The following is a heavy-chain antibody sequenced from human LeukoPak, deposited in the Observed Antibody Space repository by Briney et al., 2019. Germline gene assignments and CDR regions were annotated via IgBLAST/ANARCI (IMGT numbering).Heavy chain of an antibody. CDR1: GGTFSSYA. J-gene: IGHJ3*02. Sequence: ASVKVSCKASGGTFSSYAISWVRQAPGQGLEWMGRIIPILGIANYAQKFQGRVTITADKSTSTAYMELSSLRSEDTAVYYCARDTSYPRDAFDIWGQGTMVTVSP. V-gene: IGHV1-69*04. CDR3: ARDTSYPRDAFDI. D-gene: IGHD1-26*01. CDR2: IIPILGIA.